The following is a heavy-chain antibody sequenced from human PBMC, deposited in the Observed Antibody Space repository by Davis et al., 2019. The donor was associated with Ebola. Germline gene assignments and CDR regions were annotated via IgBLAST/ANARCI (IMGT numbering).Heavy chain of an antibody. CDR1: GFIFSSYK. D-gene: IGHD2-8*02. CDR2: ISTNSKSK. J-gene: IGHJ6*02. Sequence: GESLKISCAASGFIFSSYKMTWVRQAPGKGLEWVSSISTNSKSKYYADSVKGRFTIARDNAKNSLYLEMNSLGAADTAVYYCARALMVLYANHYYYGLDVWGQGTTVSVSS. V-gene: IGHV3-21*06. CDR3: ARALMVLYANHYYYGLDV.